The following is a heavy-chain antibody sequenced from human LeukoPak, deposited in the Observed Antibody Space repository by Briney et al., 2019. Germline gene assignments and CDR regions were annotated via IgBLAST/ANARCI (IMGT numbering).Heavy chain of an antibody. CDR2: INHSGGT. CDR3: ARYDYGDYFDAFDI. V-gene: IGHV4-34*01. J-gene: IGHJ3*02. Sequence: PSETLSLTCAVYGGSFSGYYWSWIRQPPGKGLEWIGEINHSGGTNYNPSLKSRVTISVDRSKNQFSLKLSSVTAADTAVYYCARYDYGDYFDAFDIWGQGTMVTVSS. CDR1: GGSFSGYY. D-gene: IGHD4-17*01.